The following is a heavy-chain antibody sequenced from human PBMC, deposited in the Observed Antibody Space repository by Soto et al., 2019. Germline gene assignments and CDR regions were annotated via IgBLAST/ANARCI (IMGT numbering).Heavy chain of an antibody. Sequence: GGSLRLSCAASGFTFGDYAMHWVRQVPGKGLEWVAGFNWKSGDVGDADSVKGRFTISRDNARNSLYLQMNSLRPEDTAVYSCAKDRSSGSPYYGIDFWGQAIMVTVSS. V-gene: IGHV3-9*01. D-gene: IGHD3-10*01. J-gene: IGHJ6*02. CDR1: GFTFGDYA. CDR2: FNWKSGDV. CDR3: AKDRSSGSPYYGIDF.